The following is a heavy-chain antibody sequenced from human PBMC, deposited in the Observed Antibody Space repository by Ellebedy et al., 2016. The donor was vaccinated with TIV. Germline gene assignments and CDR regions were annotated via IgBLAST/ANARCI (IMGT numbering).Heavy chain of an antibody. CDR3: ARDLGSTSWYGDAFDI. CDR2: MNADNGDT. CDR1: GYIFTSNA. J-gene: IGHJ3*02. Sequence: AASVKVSCKASGYIFTSNAMHWLRQAPGQRPEWMGWMNADNGDTKYSQNFQGRVTFTRDTSASTAYMELSSLRSEDTAIYYCARDLGSTSWYGDAFDIWGQGTMVTVSS. V-gene: IGHV1-3*01. D-gene: IGHD6-13*01.